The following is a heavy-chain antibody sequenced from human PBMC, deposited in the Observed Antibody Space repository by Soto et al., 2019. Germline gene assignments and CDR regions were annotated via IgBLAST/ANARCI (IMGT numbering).Heavy chain of an antibody. CDR2: IWNDGSNK. J-gene: IGHJ4*02. V-gene: IGHV3-33*01. CDR1: GFTFSSYG. D-gene: IGHD3-16*01. CDR3: VRDETHTGLVI. Sequence: ESGGGVVQPGRSLRLSCAASGFTFSSYGMHWVRQAPGKGLEWLAVIWNDGSNKLYGDSVKGRFTISRDNSKNTLYLQMNSLRGEDTSVYYCVRDETHTGLVIWGQGTLVTVSS.